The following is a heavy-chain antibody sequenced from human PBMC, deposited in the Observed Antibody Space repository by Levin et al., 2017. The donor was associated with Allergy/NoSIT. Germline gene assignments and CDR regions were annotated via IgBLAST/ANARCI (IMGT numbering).Heavy chain of an antibody. CDR1: GGSISSGGYY. V-gene: IGHV4-31*03. CDR2: IYYSGST. Sequence: SQTLSLTCTVSGGSISSGGYYWSWIRQHPGKGLEWIGYIYYSGSTYYNPSLKSRVTISVDTSKNQFSLKLSSVTAADTAVYYCARVRILEWPLDYWGQGTLVTVSS. CDR3: ARVRILEWPLDY. J-gene: IGHJ4*02. D-gene: IGHD3-3*01.